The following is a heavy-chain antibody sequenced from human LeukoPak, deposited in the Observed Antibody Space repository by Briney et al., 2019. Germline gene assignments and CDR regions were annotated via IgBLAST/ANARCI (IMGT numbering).Heavy chain of an antibody. J-gene: IGHJ6*02. CDR3: ARTSGGGMDV. CDR1: GGSVSSGSCY. D-gene: IGHD3-10*01. Sequence: SETLSLTCTVSGGSVSSGSCYWSWIRQPPGKGLEWIGYIYYSGSTNYNPSLKSRVTMSVDTSKNQFSLQLTSVTAADTAVYYCARTSGGGMDVWGQGTTVTVSS. CDR2: IYYSGST. V-gene: IGHV4-61*01.